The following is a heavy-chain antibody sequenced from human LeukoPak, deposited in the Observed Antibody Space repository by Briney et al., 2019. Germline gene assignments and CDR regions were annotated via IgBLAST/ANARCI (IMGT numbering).Heavy chain of an antibody. Sequence: GGSLRLSCVASGFTVSSNYMSWVRQAPGKGLEWVSVIYSGGSTYYADSVKGRFTISRDNSKNTLYLQMNSLRAEDTAVYYCAGGTVVPAATFDYWGQGTLVTVSS. CDR1: GFTVSSNY. J-gene: IGHJ4*02. CDR3: AGGTVVPAATFDY. V-gene: IGHV3-66*02. D-gene: IGHD2-2*01. CDR2: IYSGGST.